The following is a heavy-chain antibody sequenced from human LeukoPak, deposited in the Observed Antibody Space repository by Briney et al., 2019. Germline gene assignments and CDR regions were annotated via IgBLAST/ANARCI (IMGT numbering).Heavy chain of an antibody. Sequence: GASVKASRKASGYTFTYHYIHLVRQAPGQGLEWMGIINPSNGDTNYAQRFQGRVTMTRDTSTSTVYMELSSLDSEDTAVYYCARESDVGKDFDCWGQGTPVTVSS. D-gene: IGHD1-26*01. J-gene: IGHJ4*02. V-gene: IGHV1-46*01. CDR1: GYTFTYHY. CDR3: ARESDVGKDFDC. CDR2: INPSNGDT.